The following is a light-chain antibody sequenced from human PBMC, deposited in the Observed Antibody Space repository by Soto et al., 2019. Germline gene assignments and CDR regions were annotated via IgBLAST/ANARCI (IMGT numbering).Light chain of an antibody. CDR1: QSVSSSY. CDR2: GAS. J-gene: IGKJ1*01. CDR3: QLYGSSPTPVA. Sequence: DIVLTQSPGTLSLSPGERATLSCRASQSVSSSYLAWYQQKPGQAPRLLIYGASSRATGIPDRFSGSGSGTDFTLTFSRLEPEDFAVYYCQLYGSSPTPVAFGQGTRV. V-gene: IGKV3-20*01.